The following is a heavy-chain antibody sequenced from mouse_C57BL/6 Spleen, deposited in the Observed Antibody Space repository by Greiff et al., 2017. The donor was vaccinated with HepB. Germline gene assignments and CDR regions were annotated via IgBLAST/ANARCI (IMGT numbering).Heavy chain of an antibody. Sequence: QVQLQQSGAELARPGASVKLSCKASGYTFTSYGISWVKQRTGQGLEWIGEIYPRSGNTYYNEKFKGKATLTADKSSSTAYMELRSLTSADSAVYFCARDGIPITTVVAGAMDYWGQGTSVTVSS. CDR2: IYPRSGNT. J-gene: IGHJ4*01. V-gene: IGHV1-81*01. CDR1: GYTFTSYG. D-gene: IGHD1-1*01. CDR3: ARDGIPITTVVAGAMDY.